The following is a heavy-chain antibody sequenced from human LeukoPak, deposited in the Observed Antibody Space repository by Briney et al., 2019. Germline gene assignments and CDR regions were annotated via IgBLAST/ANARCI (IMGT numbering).Heavy chain of an antibody. V-gene: IGHV3-74*01. Sequence: PGGSLRLSCATSGFTFSGYYMHWVRQAPGKGLVWLSRINTDGSNTDYADSVKGRFTISRDNAKRTLYLQMNSLRAEDTAVYYCARDLNVLPRPFDYWGQGTLVTVSS. D-gene: IGHD3-10*01. CDR1: GFTFSGYY. CDR3: ARDLNVLPRPFDY. CDR2: INTDGSNT. J-gene: IGHJ4*02.